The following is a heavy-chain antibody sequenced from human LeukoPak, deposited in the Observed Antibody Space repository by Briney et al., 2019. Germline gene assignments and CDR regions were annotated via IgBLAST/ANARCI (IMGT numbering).Heavy chain of an antibody. J-gene: IGHJ4*02. D-gene: IGHD4-11*01. CDR2: INHSGST. V-gene: IGHV4-34*01. CDR3: ARARGATVTELDY. CDR1: GGSFSGYY. Sequence: SETLSLTCAVYGGSFSGYYWSWIRQPPGKGLEWIGEINHSGSTNYNPSLKRRVTISVDTSKNQFSLKLSSVTAADTAVYYCARARGATVTELDYWGQGTLVTVSS.